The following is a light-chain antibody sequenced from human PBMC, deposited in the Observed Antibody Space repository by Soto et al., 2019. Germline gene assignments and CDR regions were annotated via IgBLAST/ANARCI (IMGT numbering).Light chain of an antibody. CDR1: GSDVGGFDY. CDR3: SSYTGSSSDV. V-gene: IGLV2-14*01. J-gene: IGLJ1*01. Sequence: QSALTQPASVSGSPGQSITISCTGSGSDVGGFDYVSWYQQHPGKAPKLMIYEVSNRPSGVSNRFSGSKSGNTASLTISGLQAEDEADYYCSSYTGSSSDVFGTGTKLTVL. CDR2: EVS.